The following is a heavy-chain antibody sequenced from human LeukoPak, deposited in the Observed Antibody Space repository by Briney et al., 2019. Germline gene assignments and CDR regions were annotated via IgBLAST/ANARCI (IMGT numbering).Heavy chain of an antibody. CDR1: GDYITSNH. D-gene: IGHD3-10*01. Sequence: PSETLSLTCTVSGDYITSNHWSWFRQPPGKGLEWIGYIHYSGRTNYIPSLKSRVTISVDTSKNQFSLKLSSVTAEDTAVYYCARRQEGTGAFDFWGQGTLVTVSS. J-gene: IGHJ4*02. V-gene: IGHV4-59*08. CDR2: IHYSGRT. CDR3: ARRQEGTGAFDF.